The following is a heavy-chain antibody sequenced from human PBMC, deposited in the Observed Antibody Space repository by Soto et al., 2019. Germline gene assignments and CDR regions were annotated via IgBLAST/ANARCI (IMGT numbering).Heavy chain of an antibody. D-gene: IGHD3-10*01. CDR2: IYSDGGT. J-gene: IGHJ4*02. CDR3: ASMVRGAPVGF. V-gene: IGHV3-53*01. CDR1: GLTVSSNY. Sequence: LRLSCAVSGLTVSSNYMSWVRQAPGKGLEWVSVIYSDGGTYYTDSVKGRFTISKDNSKNTLYLQMTRLRAEDTAMYYCASMVRGAPVGFWGQGTLVTVSS.